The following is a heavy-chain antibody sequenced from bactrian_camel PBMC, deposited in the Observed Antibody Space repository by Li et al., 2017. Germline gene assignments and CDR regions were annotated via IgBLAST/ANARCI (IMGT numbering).Heavy chain of an antibody. CDR1: RFFPC. CDR2: MSASSV. D-gene: IGHD2*01. Sequence: HVQLVESGGGSVRAGGSLTLYCAASRFFPCMGWFRQAPGNRREGLASMSASSVKYADSLAGRLYIYKHLGNRTLNLQIDSLQPEDTAMYYCGAGGTYCQDYWGQGTQVTVS. V-gene: IGHV3S53*01. CDR3: GAGGTYCQDY. J-gene: IGHJ4*01.